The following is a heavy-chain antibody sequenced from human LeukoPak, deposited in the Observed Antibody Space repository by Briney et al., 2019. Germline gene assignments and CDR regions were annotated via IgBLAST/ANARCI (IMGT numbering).Heavy chain of an antibody. V-gene: IGHV4-59*04. J-gene: IGHJ6*02. Sequence: GSLRLSCAASGFTFSSYAMSWIRQPPGKGLEWIGIIYYSGSTYYNPSLKSRVTISVDTSKTQFSLKLSSVTAADTAVYYCARGQTTVTLFTYYYGMDVWGQGTTVTVSS. D-gene: IGHD4-17*01. CDR2: IYYSGST. CDR1: GFTFSSYA. CDR3: ARGQTTVTLFTYYYGMDV.